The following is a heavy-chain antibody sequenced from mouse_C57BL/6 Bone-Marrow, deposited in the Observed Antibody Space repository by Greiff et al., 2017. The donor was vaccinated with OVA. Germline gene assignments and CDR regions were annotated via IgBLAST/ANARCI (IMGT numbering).Heavy chain of an antibody. CDR3: ARLHRPYFDY. CDR1: GYTFTSYW. V-gene: IGHV1-61*01. CDR2: IYPSDSEN. Sequence: QVQLQQPGAELVRPGSSVKLSCKASGYTFTSYWMDWVKQRPGQGLEWIGNIYPSDSENHYNQKFKDKATLTVDKSSRTAYMQLSSLTSEDSAVYYCARLHRPYFDYWGQGTTLTVSS. D-gene: IGHD3-1*01. J-gene: IGHJ2*01.